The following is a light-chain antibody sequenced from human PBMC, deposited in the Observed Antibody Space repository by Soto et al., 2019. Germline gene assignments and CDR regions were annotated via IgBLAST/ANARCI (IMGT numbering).Light chain of an antibody. CDR2: AAS. CDR1: QSISTF. CDR3: QHTYNIPLT. Sequence: DIQLTQSPSSLSASVGDRVTITCRASQSISTFLNWYQQIPGKAPKLLIYAASTLQSGVPSRFSGSGSGTDFTLTIISLQSEDFATYYCQHTYNIPLTFGRGTKVEIK. V-gene: IGKV1-39*01. J-gene: IGKJ1*01.